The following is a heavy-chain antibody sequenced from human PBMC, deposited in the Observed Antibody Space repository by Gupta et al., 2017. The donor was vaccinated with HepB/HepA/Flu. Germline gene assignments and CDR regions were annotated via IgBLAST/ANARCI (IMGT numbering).Heavy chain of an antibody. Sequence: QVQLVESGGGVVQPGRSLRLSCAASGFTFSSYGMHWVRQAPGQGLEWVAVIWYDGSNKYYADSVKGRFTISRDNSKNTLYLQMNSLRAEDTAVYYCARGDLIVRSSWYRWNWFDPWGQGTLVTVSS. CDR3: ARGDLIVRSSWYRWNWFDP. V-gene: IGHV3-33*01. J-gene: IGHJ5*02. CDR2: IWYDGSNK. D-gene: IGHD6-13*01. CDR1: GFTFSSYG.